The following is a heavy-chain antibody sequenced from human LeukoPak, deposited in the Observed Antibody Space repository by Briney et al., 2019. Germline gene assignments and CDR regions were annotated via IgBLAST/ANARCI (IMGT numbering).Heavy chain of an antibody. D-gene: IGHD1-14*01. CDR3: ARVPGR. V-gene: IGHV4-59*01. J-gene: IGHJ4*02. Sequence: PSETLSLTCTVSGGSISTYSWNWMRQPPGRGLEWIGYMYYSGSTNYNPSLKSRVTISVDTSKNQFSLKLSSVTAADTAVYYCARVPGRWGQGTLVTVSS. CDR1: GGSISTYS. CDR2: MYYSGST.